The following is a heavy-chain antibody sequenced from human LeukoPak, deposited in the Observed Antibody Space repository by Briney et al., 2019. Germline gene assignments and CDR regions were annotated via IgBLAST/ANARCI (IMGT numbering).Heavy chain of an antibody. CDR2: INHSGYT. CDR3: TRMTTGHDY. D-gene: IGHD4-17*01. J-gene: IGHJ4*02. Sequence: GSLRLSCAASGFTFSDHFLDWVRQTPGKRLEWIGEINHSGYTNDSPSLKSRVTLSIDTSRKQFSLNLRSVTVADTGIYYCTRMTTGHDYWGQGTLVTVSS. V-gene: IGHV4-34*01. CDR1: GFTFSDHF.